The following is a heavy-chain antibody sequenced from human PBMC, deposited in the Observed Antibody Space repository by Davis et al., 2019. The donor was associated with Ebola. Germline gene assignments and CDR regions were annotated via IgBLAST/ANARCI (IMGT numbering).Heavy chain of an antibody. Sequence: GESLKISCAASGFTFITYWMSWVRQAPGKGLEWVANIKQDGSEKCYVDSVMGRFTISRDNAKNSLYLQMNSLRAEDTAIYYCARDLEGSSCHWGQGTLVTVSS. CDR3: ARDLEGSSCH. CDR2: IKQDGSEK. D-gene: IGHD6-13*01. J-gene: IGHJ4*02. V-gene: IGHV3-7*01. CDR1: GFTFITYW.